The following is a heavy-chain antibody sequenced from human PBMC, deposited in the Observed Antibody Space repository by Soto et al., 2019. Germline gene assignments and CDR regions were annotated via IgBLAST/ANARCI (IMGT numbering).Heavy chain of an antibody. CDR1: GFTFSSYA. CDR2: ISYDGSNK. Sequence: GGSLRLSCAASGFTFSSYAMHWVRQAPGKGLEWVAVISYDGSNKYYADSVKGRFTISRDNSKNTLYLQMNSLRAEDTAVYYCARDMEGITGTPLYYYYGMDVWGQGTTVTVSS. J-gene: IGHJ6*02. CDR3: ARDMEGITGTPLYYYYGMDV. V-gene: IGHV3-30-3*01. D-gene: IGHD1-20*01.